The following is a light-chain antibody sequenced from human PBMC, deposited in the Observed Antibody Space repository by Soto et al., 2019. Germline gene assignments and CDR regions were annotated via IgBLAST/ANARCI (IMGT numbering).Light chain of an antibody. CDR1: QSVSSSY. V-gene: IGKV3-20*01. J-gene: IGKJ4*01. CDR2: GES. CDR3: QYYNNWLAT. Sequence: ELVLTQSPGTLSLSPGESATLSCRDSQSVSSSYLAWYQQKPGQAPRLLIYGESSRATGIPDRFSGSGSGTDFNLTINKLEPEDFAVYYCQYYNNWLATCGGGTKVDIK.